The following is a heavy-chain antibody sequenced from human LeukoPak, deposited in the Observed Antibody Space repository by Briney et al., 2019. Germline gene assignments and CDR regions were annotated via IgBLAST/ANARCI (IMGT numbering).Heavy chain of an antibody. D-gene: IGHD3-22*01. V-gene: IGHV1-24*01. CDR2: FDPEDGET. J-gene: IGHJ3*02. Sequence: ASVKVSCKVSGYTLTELSMHWVRQAPGKGLEWMGGFDPEDGETIYAQKFQGRVTMTEDTSTDTAYMELSSLRSEDTAVYYCATDGRPSRPTFYDSSGYRAFDIWGQGTMVTVSS. CDR3: ATDGRPSRPTFYDSSGYRAFDI. CDR1: GYTLTELS.